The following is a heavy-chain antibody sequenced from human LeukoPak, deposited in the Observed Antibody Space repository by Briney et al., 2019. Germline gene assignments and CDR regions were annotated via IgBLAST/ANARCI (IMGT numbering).Heavy chain of an antibody. D-gene: IGHD3-10*01. V-gene: IGHV3-21*01. CDR3: ARDGTYYYGSGSYSGRNWFDP. Sequence: PGGTLRLSCAASGFTFGSHGMSWVRQAPGKGLEWVSGISPNGVITYYADSVKGRFTISRDNAKNSLYLQMNSLRAEDTAVYYCARDGTYYYGSGSYSGRNWFDPWGQGTLVTVSS. CDR1: GFTFGSHG. J-gene: IGHJ5*02. CDR2: ISPNGVIT.